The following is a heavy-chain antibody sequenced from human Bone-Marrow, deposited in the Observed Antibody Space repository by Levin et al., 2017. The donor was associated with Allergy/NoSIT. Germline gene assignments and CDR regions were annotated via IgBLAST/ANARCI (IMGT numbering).Heavy chain of an antibody. J-gene: IGHJ3*02. CDR3: ARDRPHYYDSSGYYPNAFDI. Sequence: SQTLSLTCAISGDSVSSNSAAWNWIRQSPSRGLEWLGRTYYRSKWYNDYAVSVKSRITINPDTSKNQFSLQLNSVTPEDTAVYYCARDRPHYYDSSGYYPNAFDIWGQGTMVTVSS. CDR2: TYYRSKWYN. CDR1: GDSVSSNSAA. D-gene: IGHD3-22*01. V-gene: IGHV6-1*01.